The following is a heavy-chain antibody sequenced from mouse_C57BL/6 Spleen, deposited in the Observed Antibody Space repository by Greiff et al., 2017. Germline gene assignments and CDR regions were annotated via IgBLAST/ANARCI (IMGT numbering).Heavy chain of an antibody. V-gene: IGHV1-50*01. J-gene: IGHJ2*01. CDR2: IDPSDSYT. CDR1: GYTFTSYW. Sequence: VQLQQPGAELVKPGASVKLSCKASGYTFTSYWMQWVKQRPGQGLEWIGEIDPSDSYTNYNQKFKGKATLTVDTSSSTAYMQLSSLTSEDSAVYYCARSLITTVGGYFDYWGQGTTLTVSS. D-gene: IGHD1-1*01. CDR3: ARSLITTVGGYFDY.